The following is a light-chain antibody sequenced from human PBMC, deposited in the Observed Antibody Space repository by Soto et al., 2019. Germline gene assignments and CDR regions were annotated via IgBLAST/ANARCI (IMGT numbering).Light chain of an antibody. CDR2: DIS. CDR1: QSVSSN. V-gene: IGKV3D-15*01. Sequence: EIVMTQSPATLSVSPGERATLSCRASQSVSSNLAWYQQKPGQAPSLLIYDISARATGIPTRFSGSGSGTEVTLTISSLQSEDFAVYYCQQYNDWPLTFGGGTKGAIK. J-gene: IGKJ4*01. CDR3: QQYNDWPLT.